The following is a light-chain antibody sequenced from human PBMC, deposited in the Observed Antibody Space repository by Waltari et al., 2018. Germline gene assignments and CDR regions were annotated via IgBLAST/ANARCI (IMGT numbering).Light chain of an antibody. CDR3: QSADSNATWV. CDR2: QDT. Sequence: SYELTQPPSVSVSPGQTARTTCSGDALPKQYAYWYHQKPGQAPVMVIYQDTERPSGIPERFSGSTSGTTVTLTISGVQAEDEADYYCQSADSNATWVFGGGTKLTVL. CDR1: ALPKQY. J-gene: IGLJ3*02. V-gene: IGLV3-25*03.